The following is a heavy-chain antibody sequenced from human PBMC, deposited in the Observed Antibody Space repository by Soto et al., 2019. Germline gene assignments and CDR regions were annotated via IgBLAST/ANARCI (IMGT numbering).Heavy chain of an antibody. J-gene: IGHJ5*02. CDR2: IYSDGST. Sequence: GGSLRLSCEVSGFTVSSNYMTWVRQVPGKGLEWVSVIYSDGSTNYVDSVKGRFTLSRHNSKNTLFLQMNSLKIEDTAVYYCSKGLGRFDPWGQGTLVTVSS. D-gene: IGHD3-10*01. CDR3: SKGLGRFDP. V-gene: IGHV3-53*04. CDR1: GFTVSSNY.